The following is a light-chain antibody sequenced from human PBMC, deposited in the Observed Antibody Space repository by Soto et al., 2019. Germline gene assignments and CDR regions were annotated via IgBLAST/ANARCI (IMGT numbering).Light chain of an antibody. Sequence: LSQSPCTLSLSTGERATLSCRASQSVSNNYLACYQQKPGQAPRLVVYGASNRATGIPDRFSGSGSGTDFTLTISRLEPEDFAVYYCQQYSSSPITFAQGTRL. CDR1: QSVSNNY. CDR2: GAS. V-gene: IGKV3-20*01. CDR3: QQYSSSPIT. J-gene: IGKJ5*01.